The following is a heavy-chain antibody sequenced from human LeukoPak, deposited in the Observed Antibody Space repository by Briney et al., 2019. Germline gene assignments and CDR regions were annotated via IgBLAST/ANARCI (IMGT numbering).Heavy chain of an antibody. D-gene: IGHD3-3*01. J-gene: IGHJ4*02. CDR2: ISGSGGST. CDR3: AKDAFSELRFLEWSGYFDY. CDR1: GFTFSSYA. V-gene: IGHV3-23*01. Sequence: GGSLRLSCEASGFTFSSYAMSWVRQAPGKGLEWVSAISGSGGSTYYADSVKGRFTISRDNSKNTLYLQMNSLRAEDTAVYYCAKDAFSELRFLEWSGYFDYWGQGTLVTVSS.